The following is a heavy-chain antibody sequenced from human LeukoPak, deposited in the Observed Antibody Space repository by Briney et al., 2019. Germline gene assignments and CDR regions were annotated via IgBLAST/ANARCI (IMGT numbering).Heavy chain of an antibody. J-gene: IGHJ4*02. D-gene: IGHD1-26*01. CDR2: IKADGSST. CDR3: ARGGGTYSGDY. CDR1: GFTFSSYW. V-gene: IGHV3-74*01. Sequence: GESLRLSCAASGFTFSSYWMHWVRQVPGKGLMWVSRIKADGSSTSYADSVKGRFTISRDNAKNSLYLQMNSLRAEDTAVYYCARGGGTYSGDYWGQGILVTVSS.